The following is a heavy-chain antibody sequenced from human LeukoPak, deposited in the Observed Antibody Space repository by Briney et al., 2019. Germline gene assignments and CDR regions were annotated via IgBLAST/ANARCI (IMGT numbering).Heavy chain of an antibody. D-gene: IGHD3-10*01. CDR1: GFTFDDYA. V-gene: IGHV3-9*01. Sequence: GGSLRLSCAASGFTFDDYAMHWARQAPGKGLEWVSGISWNSGSIGYAGSVKGRFTISRDNAKNSLYLQMNSLRAEDTALYYCAKDKEVTMVRGVIAFDYWGQGTLVTVSS. J-gene: IGHJ4*02. CDR2: ISWNSGSI. CDR3: AKDKEVTMVRGVIAFDY.